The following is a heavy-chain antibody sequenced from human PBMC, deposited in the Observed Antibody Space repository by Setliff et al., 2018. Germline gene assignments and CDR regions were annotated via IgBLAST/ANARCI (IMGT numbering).Heavy chain of an antibody. D-gene: IGHD6-19*01. Sequence: SETLSLTCSFSDCSLAKCYCWGWIRQAPGKGLEWIGSVYHDGRTNYSPSLKSRLIISVDTSNNQFSLKLDSVTAADTAMYFCATVGSPVAGDDAFDVWGQGTMVTVSS. J-gene: IGHJ3*01. CDR1: DCSLAKCYC. CDR2: VYHDGRT. V-gene: IGHV4-38-2*02. CDR3: ATVGSPVAGDDAFDV.